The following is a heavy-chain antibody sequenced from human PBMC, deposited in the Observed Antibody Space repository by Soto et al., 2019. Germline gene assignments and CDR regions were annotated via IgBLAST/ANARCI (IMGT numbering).Heavy chain of an antibody. CDR1: GFTFDDYA. Sequence: DVQLVESGGGLVQPGRSLRLSCAASGFTFDDYAMHWVRQAPGKGLEWVSGISWNSGSIGYADSVKGRFTISRDNAKNSLYLQMNSLRAEATALYYCAKDLSHRNTAPDYWGQGTLVTVSS. D-gene: IGHD5-18*01. J-gene: IGHJ4*02. CDR3: AKDLSHRNTAPDY. V-gene: IGHV3-9*01. CDR2: ISWNSGSI.